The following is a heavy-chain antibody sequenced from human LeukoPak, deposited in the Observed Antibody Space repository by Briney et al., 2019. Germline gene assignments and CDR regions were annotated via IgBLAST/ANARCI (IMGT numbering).Heavy chain of an antibody. CDR2: ISYDGSNK. D-gene: IGHD6-13*01. J-gene: IGHJ4*02. CDR3: AKSPQLYSSSWYGTPS. CDR1: GFTFRNYG. Sequence: PGGSLRLSCAASGFTFRNYGMHWVRQAPGKGLEWVAVISYDGSNKYYADSVKGRFTISRDNSKNTLYLQMNSLRAEDTAVYYCAKSPQLYSSSWYGTPSWGQGTLVTVSS. V-gene: IGHV3-30*18.